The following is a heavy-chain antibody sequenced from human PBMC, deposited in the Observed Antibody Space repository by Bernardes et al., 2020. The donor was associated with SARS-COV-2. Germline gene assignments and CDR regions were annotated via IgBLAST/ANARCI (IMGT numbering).Heavy chain of an antibody. D-gene: IGHD3-10*01. Sequence: ASVKVSCKASGYTFTGYYMHWVRQAPGQGLEWMGWINPNSGGTNYAQKFQGRVTMTRDTSISTAYMELSRLRSDDTAVYYCASYGSGSYYRGYYYYYGMDVWGQGILVTVSS. CDR2: INPNSGGT. J-gene: IGHJ6*01. CDR1: GYTFTGYY. CDR3: ASYGSGSYYRGYYYYYGMDV. V-gene: IGHV1-2*02.